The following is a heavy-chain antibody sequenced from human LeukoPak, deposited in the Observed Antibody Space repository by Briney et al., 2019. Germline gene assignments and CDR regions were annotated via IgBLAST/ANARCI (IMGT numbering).Heavy chain of an antibody. Sequence: GASVKVSCKASGYTFTGYYMHWVRQAPGQGLEWMGWINPNSGGTNYAQKFQGRVTMTRDTSISTAYMELSSLRSEDTAVYYCARGRSPLRYFDWLQYKSIPSYFDYWGQGTLVTVSS. CDR3: ARGRSPLRYFDWLQYKSIPSYFDY. J-gene: IGHJ4*02. CDR2: INPNSGGT. CDR1: GYTFTGYY. V-gene: IGHV1-2*02. D-gene: IGHD3-9*01.